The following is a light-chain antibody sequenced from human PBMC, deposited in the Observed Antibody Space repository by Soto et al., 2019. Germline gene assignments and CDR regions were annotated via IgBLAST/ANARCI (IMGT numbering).Light chain of an antibody. V-gene: IGKV3-20*01. CDR3: QHYASSPIT. J-gene: IGKJ5*01. CDR2: VAS. CDR1: QSVSSNF. Sequence: EIVLTQSPGTLSLSPGERATLSCRASQSVSSNFLAWYQQKSGQAPRLLIYVASSRATGIPGRFSGSGSGTDFTLTISRLEPEDFAVYYCQHYASSPITFGQGTRLEIK.